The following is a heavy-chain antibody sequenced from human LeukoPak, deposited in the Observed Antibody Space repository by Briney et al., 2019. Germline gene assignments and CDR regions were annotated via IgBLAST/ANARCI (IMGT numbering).Heavy chain of an antibody. D-gene: IGHD6-19*01. J-gene: IGHJ4*02. CDR1: GFTFSYYT. CDR2: NRGGSRSI. V-gene: IGHV3-21*04. Sequence: GGSLRFSCAASGFTFSYYTMNWVRQAPGKRLELVSSNRGGSRSIYYVDSQKRRSTTSRDNANNSPSLQMHTLRADDTAFDYCARVWQWRSHFDYWGQGTLVTVSS. CDR3: ARVWQWRSHFDY.